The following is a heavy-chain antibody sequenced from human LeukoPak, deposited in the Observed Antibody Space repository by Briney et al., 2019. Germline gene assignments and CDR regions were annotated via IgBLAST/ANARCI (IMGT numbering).Heavy chain of an antibody. V-gene: IGHV4-31*03. CDR1: GGSLSSGGFY. J-gene: IGHJ4*02. CDR2: IYYSGST. CDR3: ARRAVTPRYFDY. D-gene: IGHD2-21*02. Sequence: SQTLSLTCPVSGGSLSSGGFYWSWIPQHPGKGLEWIGYIYYSGSTYSNPSLKSRVTISVDTSKNQFSLKLSSVTAADTAVYYCARRAVTPRYFDYWGQGTLVTVSS.